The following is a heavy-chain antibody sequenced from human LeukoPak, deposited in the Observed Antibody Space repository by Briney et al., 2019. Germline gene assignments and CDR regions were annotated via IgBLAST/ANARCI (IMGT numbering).Heavy chain of an antibody. CDR2: INTNNGNT. CDR3: ARDHVGGGSYSSGERLY. V-gene: IGHV1-18*01. D-gene: IGHD1-26*01. CDR1: GYTFTTYG. Sequence: ASVKVSCRASGYTFTTYGITWVRQAPGQGLEWMGWINTNNGNTNSAQKLQGRVTMTTDTSTSTAYMELRSLRSDDAAVYYCARDHVGGGSYSSGERLYWGQGTLVTVSS. J-gene: IGHJ4*02.